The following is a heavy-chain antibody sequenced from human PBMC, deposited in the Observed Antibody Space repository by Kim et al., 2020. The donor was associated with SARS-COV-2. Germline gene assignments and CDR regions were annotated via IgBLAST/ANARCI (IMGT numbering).Heavy chain of an antibody. D-gene: IGHD3-22*01. CDR3: ARHHTYYYDGSGYYDLSNYYYGMDV. Sequence: SETLSLTCTVSGGSISSSSHYCGWIRQPPGKGLQWIGSIYYTGSTYYNPSLKSRVTISVDTSKNQFSLKLSSVTAADTAVYYCARHHTYYYDGSGYYDLSNYYYGMDVWGQGTTVTVSS. J-gene: IGHJ6*02. V-gene: IGHV4-39*01. CDR2: IYYTGST. CDR1: GGSISSSSHY.